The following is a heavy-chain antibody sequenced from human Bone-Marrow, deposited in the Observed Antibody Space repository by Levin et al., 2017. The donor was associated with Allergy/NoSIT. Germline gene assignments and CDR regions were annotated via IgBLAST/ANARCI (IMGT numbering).Heavy chain of an antibody. Sequence: SCAASGFTFSSYAMHWVRQAPGKGLEWVAVISYDGSNKYYADSVKGRFTISRDNSKNTLYLQMNSLRAEDTAVYYCARDKGYFNFDYWGQGTLVTVSS. D-gene: IGHD2/OR15-2a*01. V-gene: IGHV3-30*04. CDR1: GFTFSSYA. CDR3: ARDKGYFNFDY. CDR2: ISYDGSNK. J-gene: IGHJ4*02.